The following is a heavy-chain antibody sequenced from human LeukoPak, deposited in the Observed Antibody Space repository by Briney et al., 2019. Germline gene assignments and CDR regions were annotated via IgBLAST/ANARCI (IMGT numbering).Heavy chain of an antibody. Sequence: GGSLRLSCAASGFTFSSYAMSWVRQGPGKGLEWVSAISGSGGSTYYADSAKGRFTISRDNSKNTLYLQMNSLRAEDTAVYYCASPWLGAHFDYWGQGTLVTVSS. V-gene: IGHV3-23*01. J-gene: IGHJ4*02. CDR1: GFTFSSYA. CDR2: ISGSGGST. D-gene: IGHD6-19*01. CDR3: ASPWLGAHFDY.